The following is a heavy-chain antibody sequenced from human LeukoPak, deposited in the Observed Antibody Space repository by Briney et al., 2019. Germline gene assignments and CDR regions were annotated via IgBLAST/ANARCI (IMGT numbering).Heavy chain of an antibody. J-gene: IGHJ4*02. Sequence: SETLSLTCTVSGYSISSGYYWGWIRPPPGKGLEWIGSIYHSGSTYYNPSLKSRVTISVDTSKNQFSLKLSSVTAADTAVYYCARGGYAPGIAAAGTHNFDYWGQGTLVTVSS. CDR2: IYHSGST. CDR1: GYSISSGYY. D-gene: IGHD6-13*01. CDR3: ARGGYAPGIAAAGTHNFDY. V-gene: IGHV4-38-2*02.